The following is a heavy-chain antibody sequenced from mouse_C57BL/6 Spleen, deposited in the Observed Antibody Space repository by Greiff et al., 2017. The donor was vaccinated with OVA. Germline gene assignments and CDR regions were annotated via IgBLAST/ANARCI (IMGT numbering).Heavy chain of an antibody. D-gene: IGHD2-3*01. CDR2: IDPSDSET. CDR1: GYTFTSYW. CDR3: ATIYDGYFAY. J-gene: IGHJ3*01. Sequence: VQLQQSGAELVRPGSSVKLSCKASGYTFTSYWMHWVKQRPIQGLEWIGNIDPSDSETHYNQKFKDKATLTVDKSSSTAYMQLSSLTSEDSAVYYCATIYDGYFAYWGQGTLVTVSA. V-gene: IGHV1-52*01.